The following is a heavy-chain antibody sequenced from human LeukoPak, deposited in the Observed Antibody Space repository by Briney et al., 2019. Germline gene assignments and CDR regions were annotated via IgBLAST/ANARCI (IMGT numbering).Heavy chain of an antibody. V-gene: IGHV3-23*01. CDR3: AKGGVRSTAQYQALDP. CDR1: GFTFTYYA. CDR2: ISYSGSSS. Sequence: PGGSLRLSCAASGFTFTYYAMSWVRQAPGKGLEWVSAISYSGSSSYYADSVKGRFTISRDNSKNTLYLQMNSLRAEDTAVYYCAKGGVRSTAQYQALDPWGQGTLVTVSS. D-gene: IGHD4-11*01. J-gene: IGHJ5*02.